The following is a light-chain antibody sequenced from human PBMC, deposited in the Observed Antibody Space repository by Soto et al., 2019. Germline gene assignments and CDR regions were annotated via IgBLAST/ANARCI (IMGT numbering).Light chain of an antibody. CDR3: SSLRV. CDR2: EVS. CDR1: SSDIGGYNY. J-gene: IGLJ1*01. Sequence: QSALTQPASVSGSPGQSITISCTGTSSDIGGYNYVSWYQHHPGKAPKLMIYEVSNRPSGVSNRFSGSKSGNTASLTISGLQAEDEADYYRSSLRVFGTGTKVTVL. V-gene: IGLV2-14*01.